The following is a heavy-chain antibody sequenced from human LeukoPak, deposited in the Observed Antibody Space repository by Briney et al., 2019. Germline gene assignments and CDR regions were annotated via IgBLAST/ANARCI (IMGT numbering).Heavy chain of an antibody. CDR3: ARVNGITMVRGVISEGLNY. V-gene: IGHV7-4-1*02. Sequence: GASVKVSCKASGYTFTSYAMNWVRQAPGQGLEWMGWINTNTGNPTYAQGFTGRFVFSLDTSVSTAYLQISSLKAEDTAVYYCARVNGITMVRGVISEGLNYWGRGTLVTVSS. CDR1: GYTFTSYA. J-gene: IGHJ4*02. CDR2: INTNTGNP. D-gene: IGHD3-10*01.